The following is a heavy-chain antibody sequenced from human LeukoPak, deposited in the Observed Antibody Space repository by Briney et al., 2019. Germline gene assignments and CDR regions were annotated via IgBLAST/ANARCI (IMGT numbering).Heavy chain of an antibody. Sequence: PGGSLRLSCAASGFTSSTYWMTWVRQAPGKGLEWVANIKQDGSEKYYVDSVKGRFTIPRDNAKNSLYLQMNSLRDEDTAVYYCARSRGLDYWGQGTLVTVSS. CDR2: IKQDGSEK. D-gene: IGHD3-16*01. V-gene: IGHV3-7*04. CDR1: GFTSSTYW. J-gene: IGHJ4*02. CDR3: ARSRGLDY.